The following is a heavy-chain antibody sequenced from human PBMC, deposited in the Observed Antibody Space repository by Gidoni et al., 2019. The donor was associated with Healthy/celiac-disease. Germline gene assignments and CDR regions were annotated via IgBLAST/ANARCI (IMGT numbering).Heavy chain of an antibody. V-gene: IGHV4-34*01. CDR1: GGSFSGYY. CDR2: INHSGST. D-gene: IGHD6-13*01. Sequence: QVQLQQWGAGLLKPSETLSLTCAVYGGSFSGYYWSWIRQPPGKGLEWIGEINHSGSTNYNPSLKSRVTISVDTSKNQFSLKLSSVTAADTAVYYCARGKRGLNAGGLAAGFDYWGQGTLVTVSS. CDR3: ARGKRGLNAGGLAAGFDY. J-gene: IGHJ4*02.